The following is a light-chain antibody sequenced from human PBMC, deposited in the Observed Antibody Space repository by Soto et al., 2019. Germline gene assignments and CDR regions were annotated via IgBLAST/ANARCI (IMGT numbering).Light chain of an antibody. CDR3: QQSYDTPFT. V-gene: IGKV1-39*01. J-gene: IGKJ3*01. CDR2: AVS. CDR1: QSISSY. Sequence: DIQMTQSPSSLSASIGDRVTITCRASQSISSYLNWYQQKPGKAPKLLMYAVSTLQSGVPSRFSGSGSGTDFTLTISSLQPEHFATYFCQQSYDTPFTFGHGTKVDIK.